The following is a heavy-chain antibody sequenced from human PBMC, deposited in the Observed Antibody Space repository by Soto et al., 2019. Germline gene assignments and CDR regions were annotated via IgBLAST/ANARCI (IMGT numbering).Heavy chain of an antibody. D-gene: IGHD2-2*01. CDR2: IYYSGST. J-gene: IGHJ5*02. Sequence: SETLSLTCTVSGGSISSGDYYWSWIRKPPGKGLEWIGYIYYSGSTYYNPSLKSRVTISVDTSKNQFSLKLSSVTAADTAVYYCARALYCSSTSCFDWFDPWGQGTLVTVSS. CDR1: GGSISSGDYY. CDR3: ARALYCSSTSCFDWFDP. V-gene: IGHV4-30-4*01.